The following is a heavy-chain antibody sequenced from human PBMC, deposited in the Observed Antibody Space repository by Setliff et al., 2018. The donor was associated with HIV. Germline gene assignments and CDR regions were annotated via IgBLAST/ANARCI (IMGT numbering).Heavy chain of an antibody. Sequence: SETLSLTCTVSGGSISEYYWSWIRQPPGKGLEWIGQIHTSGSTNYNPSLKSRLTISIDTSKNQFSLKLNSVTATDTAVYYCARRTFGSGRLDPWGQGTLVTVSS. D-gene: IGHD3-16*01. CDR2: IHTSGST. V-gene: IGHV4-4*09. CDR1: GGSISEYY. J-gene: IGHJ5*02. CDR3: ARRTFGSGRLDP.